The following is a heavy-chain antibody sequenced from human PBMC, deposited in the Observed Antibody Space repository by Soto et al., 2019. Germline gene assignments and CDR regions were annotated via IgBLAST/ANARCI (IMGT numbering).Heavy chain of an antibody. CDR2: MNPNSGKT. CDR1: GYTFTSYD. J-gene: IGHJ6*01. Sequence: ASVKVSCKASGYTFTSYDSNGVRQATGRGLEWMGWMNPNSGKTGYAQKFQGRVTMTRNTSISTAYRELSSLRSEDTAVPYCAAWPNGYYDFGIGYYQYYYYGMDVRGQGT. D-gene: IGHD3-3*01. V-gene: IGHV1-8*01. CDR3: AAWPNGYYDFGIGYYQYYYYGMDV.